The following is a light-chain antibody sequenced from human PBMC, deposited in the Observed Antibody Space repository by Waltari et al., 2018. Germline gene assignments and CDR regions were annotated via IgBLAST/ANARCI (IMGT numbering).Light chain of an antibody. J-gene: IGKJ1*01. V-gene: IGKV3-20*01. CDR1: QSVSRS. CDR2: GAS. CDR3: QHYVRVPVT. Sequence: EIVLTQSPGTLSLSPGERATLSCRASQSVSRSLAWYQQKPGQAPRLPIYGASSSATGVPDRFSGIGSGTDFSLTISRLEPEDFAVYYCQHYVRVPVTFGQGTKVEIK.